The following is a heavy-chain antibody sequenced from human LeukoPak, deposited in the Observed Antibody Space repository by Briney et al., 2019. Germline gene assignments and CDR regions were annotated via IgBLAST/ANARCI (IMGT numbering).Heavy chain of an antibody. CDR3: AKEGYCSSTSCKDAFDI. D-gene: IGHD2-2*01. V-gene: IGHV3-30-3*01. J-gene: IGHJ3*02. CDR2: ISYDGSNK. Sequence: GGSLRLSCAASGFTFSSYAMHWVRQAPGKGLEWVAVISYDGSNKYYADPVKGRFTISRDNSKNTLYLQMNSLRAEDTAVYYCAKEGYCSSTSCKDAFDIWGQGTMVTVSS. CDR1: GFTFSSYA.